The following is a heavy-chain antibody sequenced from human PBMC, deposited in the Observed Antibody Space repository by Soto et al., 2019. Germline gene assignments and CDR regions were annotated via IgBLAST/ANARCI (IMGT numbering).Heavy chain of an antibody. D-gene: IGHD3-10*01. V-gene: IGHV3-30*18. CDR2: ISYDGSNK. CDR3: AKESGPLY. CDR1: GFTFSSYG. J-gene: IGHJ4*02. Sequence: PGGSLRLSCAASGFTFSSYGMHWVRQAPGKGLEWVAVISYDGSNKYYADSVKGRFTISRDNSKNTLYLQMNSLRAEDTAVYYCAKESGPLYWGQGTLVTVSS.